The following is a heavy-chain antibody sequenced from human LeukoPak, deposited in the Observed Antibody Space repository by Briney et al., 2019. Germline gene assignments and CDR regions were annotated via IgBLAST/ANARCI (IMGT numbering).Heavy chain of an antibody. D-gene: IGHD6-19*01. Sequence: GRSLRLSCAASGFTFSSYSMHWVRQAPGKGLEWVAVISYDGSNKYYADSVKGRFTISRDNSKNTLYLQMNSLRAEDTAVYYCAKERYSSGWSPSHYFDYWGQGTLVTVSS. CDR1: GFTFSSYS. V-gene: IGHV3-30*18. CDR3: AKERYSSGWSPSHYFDY. J-gene: IGHJ4*02. CDR2: ISYDGSNK.